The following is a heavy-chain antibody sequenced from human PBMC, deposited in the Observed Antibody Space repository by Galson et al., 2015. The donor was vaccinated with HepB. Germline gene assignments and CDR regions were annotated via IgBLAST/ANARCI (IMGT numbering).Heavy chain of an antibody. Sequence: QSGAEVKKPGESLKTSCKASGGTFSSYAISWVRQAPGQGLEWMGRIIPILGIANYAQKFQGRVTITADKSTSTAYMELSSLRSEDTAVYYCARNVDTLYYYYYMDVWGKGTTVTVSS. V-gene: IGHV1-69*04. J-gene: IGHJ6*03. D-gene: IGHD5-18*01. CDR1: GGTFSSYA. CDR2: IIPILGIA. CDR3: ARNVDTLYYYYYMDV.